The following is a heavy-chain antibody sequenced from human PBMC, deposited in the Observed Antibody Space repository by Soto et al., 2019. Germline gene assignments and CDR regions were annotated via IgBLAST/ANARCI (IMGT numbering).Heavy chain of an antibody. Sequence: APVKLSCKTFGYTKTIYDVNWVRQANRQLLEWMGWMNPNSGNTGYAQKFQGRVTMTRNTSISTAYMELSSLRSEDTAVYYCARGYPYVVRYFGTYGMDFLVQGTTVTVSS. J-gene: IGHJ6*02. CDR3: ARGYPYVVRYFGTYGMDF. D-gene: IGHD3-9*01. CDR1: GYTKTIYD. V-gene: IGHV1-8*01. CDR2: MNPNSGNT.